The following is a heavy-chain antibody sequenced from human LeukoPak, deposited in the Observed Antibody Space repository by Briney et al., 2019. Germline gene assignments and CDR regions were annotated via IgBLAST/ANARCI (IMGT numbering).Heavy chain of an antibody. CDR3: ARSSGTGTFSY. V-gene: IGHV4-39*02. J-gene: IGHJ4*02. CDR2: VYYGRSP. Sequence: SETLSLTCTVSGGSISGSSYYWGWIRQPPGKGLEWIGSVYYGRSPYFNPSLESRATISVDTSKNHFSLKMSSVTAADTAVCYCARSSGTGTFSYWGQGTLVTVSS. CDR1: GGSISGSSYY. D-gene: IGHD6-25*01.